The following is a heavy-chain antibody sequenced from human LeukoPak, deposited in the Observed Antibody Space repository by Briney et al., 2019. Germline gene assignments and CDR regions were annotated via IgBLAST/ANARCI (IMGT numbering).Heavy chain of an antibody. Sequence: GGSLRLSCAASGFPFSSYSMNWVRQAPGKGLEWVSYISSSSSTIYYADSVKGRFTISRDNAKNSLYLQMNSLRDEDTAVYYCARDLRCSSTSCKYYYYGMDVWGQGTTVTVSS. V-gene: IGHV3-48*02. D-gene: IGHD2-2*01. CDR3: ARDLRCSSTSCKYYYYGMDV. J-gene: IGHJ6*02. CDR2: ISSSSSTI. CDR1: GFPFSSYS.